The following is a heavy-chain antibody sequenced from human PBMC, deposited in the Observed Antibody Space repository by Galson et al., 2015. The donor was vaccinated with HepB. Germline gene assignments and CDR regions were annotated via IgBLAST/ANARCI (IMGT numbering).Heavy chain of an antibody. CDR2: ISRSGRYM. V-gene: IGHV3-21*01. D-gene: IGHD3-3*01. CDR3: ARDWAWGFLEDLLRKGFDV. J-gene: IGHJ4*02. CDR1: GFSFNIYT. Sequence: SLRLSCAASGFSFNIYTMNWVRQVPGKGLEWVASISRSGRYMYYADSVKGRFTISRDNAKNSLNLEMKSLRVEDTAVYYCARDWAWGFLEDLLRKGFDVWGLGTRVTVSS.